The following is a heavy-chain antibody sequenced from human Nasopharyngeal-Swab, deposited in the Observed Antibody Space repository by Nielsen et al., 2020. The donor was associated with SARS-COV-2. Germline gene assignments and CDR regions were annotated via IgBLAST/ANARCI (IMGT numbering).Heavy chain of an antibody. Sequence: KVSCKGSGYSFTSYWTGWVRHMPAKGLVWMGIIYPGDSDTRYSPSFQGHVTISADKSISTAYLQWSSLKASDTAMYYCARRYSSSWMFDYWGQGTLVTVSS. J-gene: IGHJ4*02. D-gene: IGHD6-13*01. CDR2: IYPGDSDT. V-gene: IGHV5-51*01. CDR3: ARRYSSSWMFDY. CDR1: GYSFTSYW.